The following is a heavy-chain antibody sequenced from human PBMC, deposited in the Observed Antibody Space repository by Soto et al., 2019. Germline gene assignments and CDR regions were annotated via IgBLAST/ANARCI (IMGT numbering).Heavy chain of an antibody. CDR3: AKPSAFGDYAGSFDS. CDR2: VTGRGGRT. V-gene: IGHV3-23*01. CDR1: GFTFDDYA. Sequence: QPGGSLRLSCVASGFTFDDYAINWVRQAPGKGLEWVGGVTGRGGRTFFGDSVRGHFTISRDNSRNTVYLQMDNLRVEDTATYYCAKPSAFGDYAGSFDSWGPGTLVTVSS. D-gene: IGHD4-17*01. J-gene: IGHJ4*02.